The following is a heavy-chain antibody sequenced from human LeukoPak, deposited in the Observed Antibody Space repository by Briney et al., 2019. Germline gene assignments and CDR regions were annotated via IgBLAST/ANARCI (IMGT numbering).Heavy chain of an antibody. J-gene: IGHJ4*02. D-gene: IGHD4-11*01. Sequence: PSETLSLTCTVSGGSMSPYHWSWIRQPPGKGLEWIGYIYYSGSTNYNPSLKSRVTISVDTSKNQFSLKLSSVTAAGTAVYYCASGTLTRDYWGQGTLVTVSS. V-gene: IGHV4-59*01. CDR2: IYYSGST. CDR3: ASGTLTRDY. CDR1: GGSMSPYH.